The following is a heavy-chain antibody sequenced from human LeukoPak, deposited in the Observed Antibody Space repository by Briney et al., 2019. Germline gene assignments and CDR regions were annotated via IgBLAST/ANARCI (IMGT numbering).Heavy chain of an antibody. D-gene: IGHD6-25*01. J-gene: IGHJ4*02. CDR1: GFTFSDYA. CDR2: ISGGGDYT. CDR3: AKDKRGGSGYVYFDY. V-gene: IGHV3-23*01. Sequence: GGSLRLSCAASGFTFSDYAVSWVRQAPGKGLEWVSTISGGGDYTRYADSVKGRFTVSRDNSKNTVYLQMTGLRVEDTAVYYCAKDKRGGSGYVYFDYWGQGTLVTVSS.